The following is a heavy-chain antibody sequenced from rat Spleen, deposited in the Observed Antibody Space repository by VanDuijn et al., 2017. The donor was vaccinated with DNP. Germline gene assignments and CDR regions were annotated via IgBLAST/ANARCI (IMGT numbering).Heavy chain of an antibody. Sequence: EVQLQESGPGLVKPSQSLSLTCSVTGYSITSSYRWNWIRKFPGNKLEWMGYINSAGSTNYNPSLKSRISITRDTSKNQFFLQVNSVTTEDTATYYCARHGTGATYYVMDAWGQGASVTVSS. CDR2: INSAGST. J-gene: IGHJ4*01. CDR1: GYSITSSYR. D-gene: IGHD1-4*01. CDR3: ARHGTGATYYVMDA. V-gene: IGHV3-3*01.